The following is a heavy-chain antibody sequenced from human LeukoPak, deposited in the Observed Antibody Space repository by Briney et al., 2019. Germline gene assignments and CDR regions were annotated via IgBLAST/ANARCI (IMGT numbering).Heavy chain of an antibody. J-gene: IGHJ4*02. CDR2: ISGYNGNT. CDR1: GYTLTSYG. Sequence: GASVKVSCKASGYTLTSYGISWVRQAPGQGLEWMGWISGYNGNTNYEQKVQGRVTMTTDTSTNTAYMELRSLRSDDTAVYYCARDLGSNFYYAXDYWXQXTLXTVSX. V-gene: IGHV1-18*01. D-gene: IGHD3-22*01. CDR3: ARDLGSNFYYAXDY.